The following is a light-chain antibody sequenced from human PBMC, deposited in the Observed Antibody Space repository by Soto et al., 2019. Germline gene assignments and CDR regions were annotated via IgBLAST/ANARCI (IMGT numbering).Light chain of an antibody. J-gene: IGKJ2*01. V-gene: IGKV3-11*01. CDR3: QPRSHWPPYT. CDR2: DAS. Sequence: EIVLTQSPATLSLSPGERATLSCRASQSVSSYLAWYQQKPGQAPRLLIYDASNRATGIPARFSGSGSGTAFTLTISSLEHEDFAVYHCQPRSHWPPYTFGKGTKLEIK. CDR1: QSVSSY.